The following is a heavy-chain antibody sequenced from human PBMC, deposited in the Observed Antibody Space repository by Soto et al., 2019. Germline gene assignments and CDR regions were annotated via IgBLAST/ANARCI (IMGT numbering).Heavy chain of an antibody. CDR3: EGGRIAAAGCSKFHP. CDR2: IYTSGRT. CDR1: GGSISSYY. Sequence: VQLQESGPGLVKPSETLSLTCTVSGGSISSYYWSWIRQPAGKGLEWIGRIYTSGRTNYNPSLKSRFTMSVHPSTNHFPVTFNRVTAAVMAVYYYEGGRIAAAGCSKFHPWGQGTLVTVSS. D-gene: IGHD6-13*01. J-gene: IGHJ5*02. V-gene: IGHV4-4*07.